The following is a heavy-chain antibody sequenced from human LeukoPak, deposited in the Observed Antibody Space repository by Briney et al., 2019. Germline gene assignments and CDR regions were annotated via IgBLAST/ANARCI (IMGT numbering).Heavy chain of an antibody. CDR1: GGTFSSYA. CDR3: ATSEQPYYYDSSGYPDDAFDI. V-gene: IGHV1-69*13. CDR2: IIPIFGAA. D-gene: IGHD3-22*01. Sequence: SVKVSCKASGGTFSSYAISWVRQAPGQGLEWMGGIIPIFGAANYAQKFQGRVTITADESTSTAYMELSSLRSEDTAVYYCATSEQPYYYDSSGYPDDAFDIWGQGTMVTVSS. J-gene: IGHJ3*02.